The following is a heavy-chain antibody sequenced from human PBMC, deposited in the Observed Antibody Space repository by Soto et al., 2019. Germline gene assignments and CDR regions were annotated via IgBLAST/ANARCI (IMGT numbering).Heavy chain of an antibody. CDR2: INHSGST. CDR3: AKHIHGSGDPRAYHYGMDV. CDR1: GGSFSGYY. V-gene: IGHV4-34*01. D-gene: IGHD3-10*01. Sequence: SETLSLTCAVYGGSFSGYYWSWIRQPPGKGLEWIGEINHSGSTNYNPSLKSRVTISVDTSKNQFSLKLSSVTAADTAVYYCAKHIHGSGDPRAYHYGMDVWGQGTTVTVSS. J-gene: IGHJ6*02.